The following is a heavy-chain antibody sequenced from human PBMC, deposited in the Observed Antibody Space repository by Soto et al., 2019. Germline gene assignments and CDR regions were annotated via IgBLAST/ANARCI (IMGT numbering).Heavy chain of an antibody. Sequence: QVQLVQSGAEVKKPGASVKVSSKASGYTLTSYAMHWGRQAPGQRLEWMGWINAGNGNTKYSQKFQGRVTITRDTSASTAYMELSSLRSEDTAVYYCARALEDIVVVVAGLYYWGQGTLVTVSS. CDR1: GYTLTSYA. V-gene: IGHV1-3*01. CDR3: ARALEDIVVVVAGLYY. D-gene: IGHD2-15*01. CDR2: INAGNGNT. J-gene: IGHJ4*02.